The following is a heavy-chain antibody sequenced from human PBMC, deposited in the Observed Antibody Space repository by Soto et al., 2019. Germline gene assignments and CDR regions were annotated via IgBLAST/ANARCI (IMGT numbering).Heavy chain of an antibody. V-gene: IGHV1-18*01. CDR2: ISAYNGNT. J-gene: IGHJ4*02. D-gene: IGHD2-15*01. CDR1: GYTFTSYG. Sequence: GASVKVSCKASGYTFTSYGISWVRQAPGQGLEWMRWISAYNGNTNYGQKLQGRVTMTTDTSTSTTYMELRSLRSDDTAVYYCARDWCSGGSCSGFDDYWGQGTLVTVSS. CDR3: ARDWCSGGSCSGFDDY.